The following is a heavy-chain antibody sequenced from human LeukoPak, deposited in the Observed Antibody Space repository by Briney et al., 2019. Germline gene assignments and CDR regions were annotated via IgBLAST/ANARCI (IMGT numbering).Heavy chain of an antibody. V-gene: IGHV3-74*01. CDR2: INTDGSST. CDR1: KFTFSSYW. D-gene: IGHD3-10*01. CDR3: ARGSRGAAYAFDI. Sequence: GGSLRLSCAASKFTFSSYWMHWVRQAPGKGLVWVSRINTDGSSTSYADSVKGRFTISRDNAKNTLYLQMNSLRAEDTAVYYCARGSRGAAYAFDIWGQGTMVTVSS. J-gene: IGHJ3*02.